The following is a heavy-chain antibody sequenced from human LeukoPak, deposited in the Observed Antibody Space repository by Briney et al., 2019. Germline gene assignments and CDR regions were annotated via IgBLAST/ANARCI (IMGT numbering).Heavy chain of an antibody. Sequence: GGSLRLSCAASGFTFSNYWMNWVRQAPGKGLEWVANIKGDGNEKNYVDSVKGRFSISRDNAKNSLYLQMDGLRAEDTAVYYCAKEGAYPIITYDSWGQGALVTVSS. V-gene: IGHV3-7*01. D-gene: IGHD3-10*01. CDR2: IKGDGNEK. CDR1: GFTFSNYW. CDR3: AKEGAYPIITYDS. J-gene: IGHJ5*01.